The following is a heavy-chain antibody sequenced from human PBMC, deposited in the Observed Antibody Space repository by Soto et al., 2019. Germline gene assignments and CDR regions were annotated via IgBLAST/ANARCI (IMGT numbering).Heavy chain of an antibody. CDR3: AHRRPYSNSPEYFFDY. J-gene: IGHJ4*02. CDR2: IYWDDDK. V-gene: IGHV2-5*02. CDR1: GFSLSTSGVD. D-gene: IGHD6-6*01. Sequence: QITLKESGPTLVKPTQTLTLTCTFSGFSLSTSGVDVGWIRQPPGKALEWLALIYWDDDKRYKPSLKSRLTITKGTSRNQVVLTQTNMDPLDTATYYCAHRRPYSNSPEYFFDYWGQGTLVTVSS.